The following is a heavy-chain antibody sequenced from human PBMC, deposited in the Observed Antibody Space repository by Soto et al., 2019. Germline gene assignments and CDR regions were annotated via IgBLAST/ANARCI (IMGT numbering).Heavy chain of an antibody. J-gene: IGHJ4*02. Sequence: GSLRLSCAASKFTFSSYWMQWVRQAPGKGLMWVSSINSDGSTTSYADSVKGRFTISRDNAKNTLYLQMSSLRAEDTAVYYWARVPYCGGDCYTDYWGQGTLVTVSS. CDR2: INSDGSTT. CDR3: ARVPYCGGDCYTDY. D-gene: IGHD2-21*02. CDR1: KFTFSSYW. V-gene: IGHV3-74*01.